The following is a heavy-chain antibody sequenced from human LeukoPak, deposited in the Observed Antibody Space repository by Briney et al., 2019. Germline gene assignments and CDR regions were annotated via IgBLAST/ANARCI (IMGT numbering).Heavy chain of an antibody. V-gene: IGHV4-30-2*01. J-gene: IGHJ4*02. D-gene: IGHD6-13*01. Sequence: SQTLSLTCAVSGGSISSGGYSWSWIRQPPGKGLEWIGYIYHSGSTYYNPSLKSRVTISVDRSKNQFSLKLSSVTVADTAVYYCARVGSSSWYYFDYWGQGTLVTVSS. CDR1: GGSISSGGYS. CDR3: ARVGSSSWYYFDY. CDR2: IYHSGST.